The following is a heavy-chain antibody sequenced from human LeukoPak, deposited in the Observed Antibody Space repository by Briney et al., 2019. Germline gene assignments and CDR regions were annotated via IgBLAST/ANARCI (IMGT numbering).Heavy chain of an antibody. J-gene: IGHJ6*03. CDR3: ARDSHVAGMNYYYYYYMDV. D-gene: IGHD6-19*01. CDR1: GGSISSGSYY. CDR2: IYTSGST. Sequence: SETLSLTCTVSGGSISSGSYYWSWIRQPAGKGLEWIGRIYTSGSTNYNPSLKSRVTISVDTYKNQFSLKLSSVTAADTAVYYCARDSHVAGMNYYYYYYMDVWGKGTTVTISS. V-gene: IGHV4-61*02.